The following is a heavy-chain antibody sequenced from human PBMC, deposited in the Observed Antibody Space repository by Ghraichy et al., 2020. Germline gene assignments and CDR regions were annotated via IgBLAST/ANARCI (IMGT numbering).Heavy chain of an antibody. CDR2: IYWDNDR. CDR3: ARVFSYDNSGPIWDFDH. V-gene: IGHV2-5*02. CDR1: EFSLSTIGVG. Sequence: SGPTLVKPTQTLTLTCTFSEFSLSTIGVGVGWIRQPPGKALEWLALIYWDNDRRYSPSLESRLSITKDTSKNQVVITMTDLDPVDTATYFCARVFSYDNSGPIWDFDHWGQGTLVTVSS. J-gene: IGHJ4*02. D-gene: IGHD3-22*01.